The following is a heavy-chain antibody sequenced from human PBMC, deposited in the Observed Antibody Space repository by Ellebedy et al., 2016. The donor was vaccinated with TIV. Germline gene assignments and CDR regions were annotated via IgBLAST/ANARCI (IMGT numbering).Heavy chain of an antibody. J-gene: IGHJ4*02. CDR2: ISSNGGST. CDR1: GFTFSSYA. CDR3: ARFPGVY. V-gene: IGHV3-64*01. Sequence: GESLKISCAASGFTFSSYAMHWVRQAPGKGLEYVSAISSNGGSTYYANSVKGRFTISRDNSKNTLYLQMGSLRAEDMAVYYCARFPGVYWGQGTLVTVSS. D-gene: IGHD3-10*01.